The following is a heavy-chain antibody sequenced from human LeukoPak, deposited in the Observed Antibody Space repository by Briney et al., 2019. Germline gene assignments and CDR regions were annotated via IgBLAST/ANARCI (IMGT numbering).Heavy chain of an antibody. J-gene: IGHJ4*02. CDR1: GFTFSNYA. Sequence: GASLRLSCAASGFTFSNYAMSWVRQAPGKGLEWVSAIVGSGGSTYYADSVKGLFSISRDNSKNTLFLQMNSLRVEDTALYYCSKWGDYDVLTGYYDSDFWGQGTLVTVSS. CDR3: SKWGDYDVLTGYYDSDF. V-gene: IGHV3-23*01. D-gene: IGHD3-9*01. CDR2: IVGSGGST.